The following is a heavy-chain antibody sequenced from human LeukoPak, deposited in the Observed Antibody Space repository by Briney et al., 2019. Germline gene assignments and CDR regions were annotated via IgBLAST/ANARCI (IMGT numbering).Heavy chain of an antibody. J-gene: IGHJ6*03. D-gene: IGHD2-15*01. CDR1: GFTLSNAW. V-gene: IGHV3-15*01. CDR2: IKSKTNGETR. CDR3: AGGINYYYYYYMDV. Sequence: GGSLRLSCAASGFTLSNAWMNWVRQAPGKGLEWVGLIKSKTNGETRDYAAPVKGRFTISRDDSDNTLYLQMNSLKNEDTAVYYCAGGINYYYYYYMDVWGKGTTVTISS.